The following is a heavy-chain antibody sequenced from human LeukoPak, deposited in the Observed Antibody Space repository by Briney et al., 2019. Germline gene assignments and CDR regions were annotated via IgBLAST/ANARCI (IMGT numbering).Heavy chain of an antibody. D-gene: IGHD6-6*01. CDR3: AAQHQLVNTFDF. CDR2: IHYTGTT. CDR1: GGSIRNYY. Sequence: SETLSLTCTVSGGSIRNYYWSWIRQPPGKGLEWIGYIHYTGTTNYNPSPKSRVTLSLDTSKNQFSLKVNSVTAADAAVYYCAAQHQLVNTFDFWGQGTMITVSS. J-gene: IGHJ3*01. V-gene: IGHV4-59*01.